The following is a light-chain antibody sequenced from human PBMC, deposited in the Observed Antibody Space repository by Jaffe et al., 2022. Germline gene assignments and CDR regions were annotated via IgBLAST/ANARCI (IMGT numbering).Light chain of an antibody. CDR2: HDT. CDR3: QSYDSSLSAWV. CDR1: SSNIGADFD. J-gene: IGLJ2*01. Sequence: QSVLTQPPSVSGAPGQRVTISCTGSSSNIGADFDVQWYQQLPGTAPKVLIYHDTSRPSGVPARFSGSKSGISASLAITGLQAEDEADYYCQSYDSSLSAWVFGGGTKLTVL. V-gene: IGLV1-40*01.